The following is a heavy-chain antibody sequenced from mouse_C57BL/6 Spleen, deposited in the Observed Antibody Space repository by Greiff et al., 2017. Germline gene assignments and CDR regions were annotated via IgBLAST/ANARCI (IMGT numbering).Heavy chain of an antibody. Sequence: VQLQQSGAELVRPGTSVKMSCKASGYTFTNYWIGWAKQRPGHGLEWIGDIYPGGGYTNYNEKFKGKATLTADKSSSTAYMQFSSLTSEDSAIYYCARRGYDYDRGAWFAYWGQGTLVTVSA. D-gene: IGHD2-4*01. V-gene: IGHV1-63*01. CDR2: IYPGGGYT. J-gene: IGHJ3*01. CDR1: GYTFTNYW. CDR3: ARRGYDYDRGAWFAY.